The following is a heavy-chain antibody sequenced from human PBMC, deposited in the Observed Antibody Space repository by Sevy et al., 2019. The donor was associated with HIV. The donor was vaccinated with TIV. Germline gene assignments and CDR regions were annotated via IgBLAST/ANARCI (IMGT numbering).Heavy chain of an antibody. D-gene: IGHD6-19*01. CDR3: AKAVGGWNYFDS. V-gene: IGHV3-23*01. CDR1: GFTFDNYA. CDR2: LDNSGDNT. J-gene: IGHJ4*02. Sequence: GGSLRLSCAASGFTFDNYAMTWVRQTPGKRLEWVSTLDNSGDNTYNADSVKGRFTISRDNSKNTLYLQMDSLRAEDTAIYYCAKAVGGWNYFDSSGQGTLVTVSS.